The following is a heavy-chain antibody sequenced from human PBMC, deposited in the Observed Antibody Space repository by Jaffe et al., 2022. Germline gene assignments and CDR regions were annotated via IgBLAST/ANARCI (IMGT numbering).Heavy chain of an antibody. CDR3: AKGCSGGSCTKDDAFDI. D-gene: IGHD2-15*01. J-gene: IGHJ3*02. CDR2: ISGSGGST. Sequence: EVQLLESGGGLVQPGGSLRLSCAASGFTFSSYAMSWVRQAPGKGLEWVSAISGSGGSTYYADSVKGRFTISRDNSKNTLYLQMNSLRAEDTAVYYCAKGCSGGSCTKDDAFDIWGQGTMVTVSS. CDR1: GFTFSSYA. V-gene: IGHV3-23*01.